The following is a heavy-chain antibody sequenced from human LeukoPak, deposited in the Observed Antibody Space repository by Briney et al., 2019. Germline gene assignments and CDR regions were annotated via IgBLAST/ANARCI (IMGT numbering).Heavy chain of an antibody. CDR2: IKHDGSEK. J-gene: IGHJ4*02. V-gene: IGHV3-7*01. D-gene: IGHD1-20*01. CDR1: GFTFSSYW. CDR3: TREYNSPNRFDY. Sequence: GGSLRLSCAASGFTFSSYWMHWVRQAPGKGLEWVANIKHDGSEKYYVDSVKGRFTISRDNAKNSLYLQMNSLRAEDTAVYYCTREYNSPNRFDYWGQGTLVTVSS.